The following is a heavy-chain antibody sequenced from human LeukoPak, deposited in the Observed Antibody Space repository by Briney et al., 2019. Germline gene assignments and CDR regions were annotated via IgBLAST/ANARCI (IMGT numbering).Heavy chain of an antibody. CDR1: GGSFSDYY. J-gene: IGHJ4*02. Sequence: SETLSLTCAVYGGSFSDYYWSWIRQPPGKGLEWIGEINHSGSTNYNPSLKSRVTISVDTSKNQFSLKLSSVTAADTAVYYCARAPYHYDYVWGSYRRLYYFDYWGQGTLVTVSS. V-gene: IGHV4-34*01. CDR3: ARAPYHYDYVWGSYRRLYYFDY. D-gene: IGHD3-16*02. CDR2: INHSGST.